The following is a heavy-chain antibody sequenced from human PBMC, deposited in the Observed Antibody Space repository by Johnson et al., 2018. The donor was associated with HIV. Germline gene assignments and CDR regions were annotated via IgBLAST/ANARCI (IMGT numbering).Heavy chain of an antibody. D-gene: IGHD4-23*01. CDR3: AGGRGWVTLNAFDM. CDR2: TSRSGGTI. V-gene: IGHV3-23*04. J-gene: IGHJ3*02. Sequence: VQLVESGGGLVQPGASLRLSGAASGLTCSSYAMSWVRQAAGKRLEWTSATSRSGGTIYYADPVKGRFTISRDNAKNSLYLQMNRLRADDTAVYYCAGGRGWVTLNAFDMWGQGTLVTVSS. CDR1: GLTCSSYA.